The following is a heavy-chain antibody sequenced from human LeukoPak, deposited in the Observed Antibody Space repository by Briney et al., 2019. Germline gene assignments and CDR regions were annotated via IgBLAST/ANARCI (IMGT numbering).Heavy chain of an antibody. D-gene: IGHD3-22*01. V-gene: IGHV3-7*01. CDR2: IKQDGSEK. CDR1: GFTFSSYW. CDR3: ARATYYYDSSDYYPLGY. Sequence: GGSLRLSCAASGFTFSSYWMSWVRQAPGKGLEWVANIKQDGSEKYYVDSVKGRFTISGDNAKNSLYLQMNSLRAEDTAVYYCARATYYYDSSDYYPLGYRGQGTLVTVSS. J-gene: IGHJ4*02.